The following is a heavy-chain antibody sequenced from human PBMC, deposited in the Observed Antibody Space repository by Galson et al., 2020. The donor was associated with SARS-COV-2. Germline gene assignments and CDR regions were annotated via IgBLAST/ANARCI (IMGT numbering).Heavy chain of an antibody. CDR3: AREAAAALSY. CDR1: GFTFSDYY. D-gene: IGHD6-13*01. J-gene: IGHJ4*02. CDR2: ISTSGSTI. V-gene: IGHV3-11*01. Sequence: GESLKISCAASGFTFSDYYMSWIRQAPGKGLEWVSYISTSGSTIYYADSVKGRFTISRDNAKNSLYLQMNSLRAEDTAVYYCAREAAAALSYWGQGTLVTVSS.